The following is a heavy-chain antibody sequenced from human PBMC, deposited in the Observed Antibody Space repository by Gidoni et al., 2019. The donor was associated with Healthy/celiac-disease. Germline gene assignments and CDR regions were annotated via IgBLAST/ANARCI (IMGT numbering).Heavy chain of an antibody. CDR1: GGSLSSYY. CDR3: AHDSSGYRWTDAFDI. D-gene: IGHD3-22*01. CDR2: IYTSGST. J-gene: IGHJ3*02. V-gene: IGHV4-4*07. Sequence: QVQLQESGPGLVKPSETLSLTCTVSGGSLSSYYWSWIRQPAGKGLEWIGRIYTSGSTNYNPSLKSRVTMSVDTSKNQFSLKLSSVTAADTAVYYCAHDSSGYRWTDAFDIWGQGTMVTVSS.